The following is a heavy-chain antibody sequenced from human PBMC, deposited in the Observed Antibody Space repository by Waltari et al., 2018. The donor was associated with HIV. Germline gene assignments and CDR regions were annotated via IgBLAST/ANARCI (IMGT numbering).Heavy chain of an antibody. CDR1: GFSFSNYN. CDR2: ITFSGKYI. D-gene: IGHD2-15*01. Sequence: EVQLVASGGGLVKPGGSLRLSCAASGFSFSNYNMNWVCQAPGKGLEWASSITFSGKYIYYADSVKGRFTISRDNAKNSLYLQMSSLRAEDTAIYYCARDLFCSGGTCYRYDVFNIWGQGTMVTVSS. CDR3: ARDLFCSGGTCYRYDVFNI. J-gene: IGHJ3*02. V-gene: IGHV3-21*01.